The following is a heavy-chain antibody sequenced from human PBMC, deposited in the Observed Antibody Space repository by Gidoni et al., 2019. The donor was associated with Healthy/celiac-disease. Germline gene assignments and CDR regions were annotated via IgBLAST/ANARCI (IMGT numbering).Heavy chain of an antibody. CDR2: ISSSSSYI. V-gene: IGHV3-21*01. CDR1: GFTFSSYS. Sequence: EVQLVESGGGLVKPGGSLRLSCAASGFTFSSYSMSWVRQAPGKGLEWVSSISSSSSYIYYADAVKGRFTISRDNAKNSLYLQMNSLRAEDTAVYYCARVIFLEWSYGIDPWGQGTLVTVSS. J-gene: IGHJ5*02. CDR3: ARVIFLEWSYGIDP. D-gene: IGHD3-3*01.